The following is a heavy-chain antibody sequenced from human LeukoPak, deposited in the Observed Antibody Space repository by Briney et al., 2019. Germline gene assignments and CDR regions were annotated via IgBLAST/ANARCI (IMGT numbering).Heavy chain of an antibody. D-gene: IGHD3-22*01. Sequence: ASVKVSCKVSGYTLTELSMHWVRQAPGKGLEWMGGFDPEDGETIYAQKFQGRVTMTEDTSTDTAYMELSSLRSEDTAVYYCARTDYYDSSGYYSPAFWGQGTLVTVSS. CDR2: FDPEDGET. J-gene: IGHJ4*02. CDR3: ARTDYYDSSGYYSPAF. CDR1: GYTLTELS. V-gene: IGHV1-24*01.